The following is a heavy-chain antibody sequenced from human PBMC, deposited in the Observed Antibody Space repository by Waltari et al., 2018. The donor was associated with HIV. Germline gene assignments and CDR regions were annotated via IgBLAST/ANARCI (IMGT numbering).Heavy chain of an antibody. J-gene: IGHJ6*02. CDR1: RGSIRSGSSY. V-gene: IGHV4-61*02. D-gene: IGHD5-12*01. CDR2: IYTSGNT. CDR3: ARARVRSGYGLYYYYGMDV. Sequence: QVQLQESGPGLVKPSQTLSLTCTVSRGSIRSGSSYWSWTRQPAGKGLEWIGRIYTSGNTDYNPSLKSRVTISVDTSKNQFSLKLTSVTAADTAVYYCARARVRSGYGLYYYYGMDVWGQGTTVTVSS.